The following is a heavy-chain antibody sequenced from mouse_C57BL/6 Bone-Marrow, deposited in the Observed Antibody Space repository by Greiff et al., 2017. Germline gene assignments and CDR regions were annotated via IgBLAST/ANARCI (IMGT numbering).Heavy chain of an antibody. J-gene: IGHJ1*03. CDR1: GYTFTSYW. V-gene: IGHV1-55*01. D-gene: IGHD1-1*01. CDR3: ARRWVVDWYFDV. CDR2: IYPGSGST. Sequence: QVQLQQPGAELVKPGASVKMSCKASGYTFTSYWITWVKQRPGQGLEWIGDIYPGSGSTNYNEKFKSKATLTVYTSSSTASMQLSSLTSEDSAVYYCARRWVVDWYFDVWGTGTTVTVSS.